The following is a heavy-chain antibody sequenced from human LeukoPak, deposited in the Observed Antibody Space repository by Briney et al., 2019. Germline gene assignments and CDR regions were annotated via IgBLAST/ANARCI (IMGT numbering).Heavy chain of an antibody. J-gene: IGHJ4*02. CDR1: GFTFTSYW. D-gene: IGHD2-8*01. Sequence: GSLRLSCAASGFTFTSYWMSCVREAPGKGLEPWANIKEDGSKIYYVDSVKCRFTISRENASKSLYLHMDSLGAEDTAVYYCVRENNGAYWGQGTLVTVSS. V-gene: IGHV3-7*01. CDR2: IKEDGSKI. CDR3: VRENNGAY.